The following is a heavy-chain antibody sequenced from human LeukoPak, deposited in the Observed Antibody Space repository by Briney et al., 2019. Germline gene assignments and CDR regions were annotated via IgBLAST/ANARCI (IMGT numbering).Heavy chain of an antibody. CDR1: GGSISSYY. J-gene: IGHJ6*03. V-gene: IGHV4-39*01. CDR3: ARHQGGDGYNYYYYYMDV. Sequence: SETLSLTCTVSGGSISSYYWGWIRQPPGEGLEWIGSIYYSGSTYYKPSLRSRVTISVDTSKSQFSLKLSSVTAADTAVYYCARHQGGDGYNYYYYYMDVWGKGTTVTVSS. D-gene: IGHD5-24*01. CDR2: IYYSGST.